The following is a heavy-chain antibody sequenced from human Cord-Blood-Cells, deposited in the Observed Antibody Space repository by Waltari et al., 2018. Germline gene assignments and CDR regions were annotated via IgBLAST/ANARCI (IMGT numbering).Heavy chain of an antibody. J-gene: IGHJ3*02. CDR3: ASLVLWGSDDAFDI. Sequence: AEVNNLGASLKISCKGSGYNFTSCWIGWVRQMLGKGLEWMGIISTGDSDTRYSPSFQGQVTISADKSISTAYLQWSSLKASDTAMNYCASLVLWGSDDAFDIWGQGTMVTVSS. V-gene: IGHV5-51*01. CDR2: ISTGDSDT. CDR1: GYNFTSCW. D-gene: IGHD3-16*01.